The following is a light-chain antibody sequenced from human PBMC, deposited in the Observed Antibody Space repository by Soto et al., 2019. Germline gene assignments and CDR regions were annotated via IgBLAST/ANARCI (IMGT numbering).Light chain of an antibody. J-gene: IGKJ4*01. CDR2: AAS. CDR3: QQSYSTPRT. Sequence: DMQMTQSPSSPSASVGDRFTITCRAIQSIISYLNWYLQKPGKAPKLLIYAASGLQSGVPSRFSGSRTATDYTLTINSLQPEVFDTSNLQQSYSTPRTVSRGTEVDIK. V-gene: IGKV1-39*01. CDR1: QSIISY.